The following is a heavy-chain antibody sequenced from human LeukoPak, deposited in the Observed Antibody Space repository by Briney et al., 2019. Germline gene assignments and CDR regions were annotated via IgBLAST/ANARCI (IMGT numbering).Heavy chain of an antibody. Sequence: GGSLRLSCAASGFTFSSYAMTWVRQAPGKGLEWVSAISGSGGTTYYADSVKGRFTISRDNSKNTLYLQVNSLRAEDTAVYYCAKDLLDSAMVNYYFDSWGQGALVTVSS. CDR3: AKDLLDSAMVNYYFDS. J-gene: IGHJ4*02. CDR1: GFTFSSYA. D-gene: IGHD5-18*01. V-gene: IGHV3-23*01. CDR2: ISGSGGTT.